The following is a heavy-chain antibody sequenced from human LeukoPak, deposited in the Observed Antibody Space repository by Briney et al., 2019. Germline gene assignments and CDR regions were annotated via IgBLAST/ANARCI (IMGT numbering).Heavy chain of an antibody. CDR2: TSGDGGST. CDR1: GFTFDDYA. V-gene: IGHV3-43*02. Sequence: PGGSLRLSCAASGFTFDDYAMHWVRQVPGKGLEWVSLTSGDGGSTYYTDSMKGRFTISRDNSRNSLYLQMNSLRTEDTALYYCAKGLTVRAYYYGMDVWGQGTTVTVSS. D-gene: IGHD1-14*01. J-gene: IGHJ6*02. CDR3: AKGLTVRAYYYGMDV.